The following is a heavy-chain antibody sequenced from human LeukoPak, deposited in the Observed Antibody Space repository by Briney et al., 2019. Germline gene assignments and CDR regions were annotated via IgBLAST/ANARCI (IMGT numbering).Heavy chain of an antibody. Sequence: GGSLRLSCAASGFTFSSYGMHWVRQAPGKGLEGVAVIWYDGSNKYYADSVKGRFTISRDNSKNTLYLQMNSLRAEDTAVYYCSRDRYCSSTSCYITIDYWGQGTLVTVSS. CDR2: IWYDGSNK. V-gene: IGHV3-33*01. CDR1: GFTFSSYG. J-gene: IGHJ4*02. D-gene: IGHD2-2*02. CDR3: SRDRYCSSTSCYITIDY.